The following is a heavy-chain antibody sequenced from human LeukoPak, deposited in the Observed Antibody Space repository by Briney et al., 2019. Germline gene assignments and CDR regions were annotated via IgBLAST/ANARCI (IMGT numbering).Heavy chain of an antibody. V-gene: IGHV4-4*07. Sequence: SETLSLTCTVSGGSISSYYWSWIRQPAGKGLEWIGRISTSGTTIYNPSLTSRVTMSVDTSKNQCSLKLSSVTAADTAVYYCARLGYSGYDLHYWGQGTLVTVSS. CDR3: ARLGYSGYDLHY. CDR2: ISTSGTT. D-gene: IGHD5-12*01. CDR1: GGSISSYY. J-gene: IGHJ4*02.